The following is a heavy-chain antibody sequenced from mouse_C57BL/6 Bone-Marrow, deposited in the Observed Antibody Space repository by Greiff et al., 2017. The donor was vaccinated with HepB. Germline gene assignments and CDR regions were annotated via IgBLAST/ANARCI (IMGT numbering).Heavy chain of an antibody. V-gene: IGHV1-15*01. Sequence: QVQLQQSGAELVRPGASVTLSCKASGYTFTDYEMHWVKQTPVHGLEWIGAIDPETGGTAYNQKFKGKAILTADKSSSTAYMELRSLTSEDSAVYYCTRGNTTVVVPYYLDYWGQGTTLTVSS. D-gene: IGHD1-1*01. J-gene: IGHJ2*01. CDR2: IDPETGGT. CDR3: TRGNTTVVVPYYLDY. CDR1: GYTFTDYE.